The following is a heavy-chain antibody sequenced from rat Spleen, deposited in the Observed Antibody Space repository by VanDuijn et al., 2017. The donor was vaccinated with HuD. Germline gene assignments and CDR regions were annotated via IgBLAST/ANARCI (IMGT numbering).Heavy chain of an antibody. Sequence: EVQLVESGGGLVQPGRSMKLSCTASGFTFSYCHMAWVRQAPTKGLEWVASISFDGSSTYYRDSVKGRFTISRDNAKSTLYLQMDSLRSEDTATYYCTTDGQGARFAYWGQGTLVTVSS. D-gene: IGHD5-1*01. CDR1: GFTFSYCH. J-gene: IGHJ3*01. V-gene: IGHV5-20*01. CDR2: ISFDGSST. CDR3: TTDGQGARFAY.